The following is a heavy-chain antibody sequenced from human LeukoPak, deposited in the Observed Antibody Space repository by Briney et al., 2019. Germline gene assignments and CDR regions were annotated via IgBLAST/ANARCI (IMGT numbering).Heavy chain of an antibody. D-gene: IGHD3-22*01. CDR1: GFTSSSSW. CDR3: ARDLFWDSSGYFGWYWYFDL. Sequence: GGSLRLSCAASGFTSSSSWMPWVRQAPGKGLGWVSRFNIDGSSTRYAASVKARFTISSDHDKNTLYLKMNSLRAEDTAVYYCARDLFWDSSGYFGWYWYFDLWGRGTLVTVSS. V-gene: IGHV3-74*01. J-gene: IGHJ2*01. CDR2: FNIDGSST.